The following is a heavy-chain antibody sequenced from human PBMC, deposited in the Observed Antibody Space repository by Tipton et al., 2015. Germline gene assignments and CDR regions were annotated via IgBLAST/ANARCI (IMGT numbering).Heavy chain of an antibody. CDR2: IIPFFSET. J-gene: IGHJ6*02. Sequence: QLVQSGASMKKPGSSVKVSCKLSGGAFDEFGFNWVRQAPGQGLEWMGGIIPFFSETNFAQRFQDRLTFIASTANGTAYMELSSLRSDDTAVYYCARDGGVKTTTNMVRGIVVDHSYYYGVDVWGQGTTVTVSS. V-gene: IGHV1-69*06. CDR1: GGAFDEFG. CDR3: ARDGGVKTTTNMVRGIVVDHSYYYGVDV. D-gene: IGHD3-10*01.